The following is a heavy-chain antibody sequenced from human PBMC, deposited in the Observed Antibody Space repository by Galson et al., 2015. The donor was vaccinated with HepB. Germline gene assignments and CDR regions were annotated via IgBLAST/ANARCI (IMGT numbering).Heavy chain of an antibody. CDR3: ARPMKGLLGGFDF. CDR1: GYSFTTFW. J-gene: IGHJ4*02. Sequence: QSGAEVKKPGESLKISCKASGYSFTTFWIGWVRQMPGKGLEWIGIIYPGDSDTRYSPSFQGQVTISADKSNNIAYLQWSSLKASDTAIYYCARPMKGLLGGFDFWGQGTLVTVSS. V-gene: IGHV5-51*03. D-gene: IGHD3-16*01. CDR2: IYPGDSDT.